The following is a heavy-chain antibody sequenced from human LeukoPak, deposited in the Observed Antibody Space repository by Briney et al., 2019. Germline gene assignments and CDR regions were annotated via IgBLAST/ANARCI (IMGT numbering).Heavy chain of an antibody. CDR1: GYTFTSYD. D-gene: IGHD6-6*01. CDR3: ARVYSSSSLDY. J-gene: IGHJ4*02. V-gene: IGHV1-8*01. CDR2: MNPNSGNT. Sequence: ASAKVSCKASGYTFTSYDINWVRQATGQGLEWMGWMNPNSGNTGYAQKFQGRVTMTRNTAISTAYMELSSLKSDDTAVYYCARVYSSSSLDYWGQGTLVTVSS.